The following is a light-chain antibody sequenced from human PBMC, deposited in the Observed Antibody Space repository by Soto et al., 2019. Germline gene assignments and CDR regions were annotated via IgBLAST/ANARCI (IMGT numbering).Light chain of an antibody. CDR1: QSVTSGY. CDR3: QHYGTSPTLFT. J-gene: IGKJ3*01. CDR2: GAT. V-gene: IGKV3-20*01. Sequence: ETVLTQSPGTLSLSPGDRVTLSCRASQSVTSGYLAWYQQKPGQPPRLLIYGATSRATGIPDRFSGGGSGTDFTLTLSRLEPEDFAMYYCQHYGTSPTLFTFGPGTKLDI.